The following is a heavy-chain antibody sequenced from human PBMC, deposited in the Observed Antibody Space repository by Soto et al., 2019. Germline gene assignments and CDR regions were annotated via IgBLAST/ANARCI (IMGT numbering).Heavy chain of an antibody. J-gene: IGHJ4*02. CDR3: ARGGWQLPGYYFDS. D-gene: IGHD2-15*01. CDR1: GFDFSSYG. Sequence: EVHLVESGGGLVQPGGSLRLSCAPSGFDFSSYGMAWVRQAPGKGLEWVSFISKSSSIIYYADSVKGRFTISRDNAKNSLYLQMNSLRGEDTAVYFCARGGWQLPGYYFDSWGQGALVTVSS. V-gene: IGHV3-48*01. CDR2: ISKSSSII.